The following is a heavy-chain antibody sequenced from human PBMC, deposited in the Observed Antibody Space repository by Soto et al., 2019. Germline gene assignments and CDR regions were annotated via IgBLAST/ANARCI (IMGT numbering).Heavy chain of an antibody. D-gene: IGHD2-8*01. CDR3: ARDQDRVFDMSVPQFDY. J-gene: IGHJ4*02. CDR2: INPYNGDT. V-gene: IGHV1-18*04. Sequence: ASVEVSCEASGYTFTSYGISWVRQAPGQGLELMGWINPYNGDTNYAQKVQGRVTVTIDTSTTTAYMELRSLTSDDTAVYYCARDQDRVFDMSVPQFDYWGPGTMLTVST. CDR1: GYTFTSYG.